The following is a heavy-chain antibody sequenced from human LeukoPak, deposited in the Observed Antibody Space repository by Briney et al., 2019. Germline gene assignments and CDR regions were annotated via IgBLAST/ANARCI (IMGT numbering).Heavy chain of an antibody. D-gene: IGHD6-19*01. CDR3: ARRGDISPAVAGQIDAFDI. J-gene: IGHJ3*02. CDR1: GGSFTKFW. Sequence: GESLKISCEGSGGSFTKFWIGWVRQLPGKGLELMGIVYPGDSDTRYSPSFQGQVTISADKSISTAYLQWSSLKASDTAMYYCARRGDISPAVAGQIDAFDIWGQGTMVTVSS. V-gene: IGHV5-51*01. CDR2: VYPGDSDT.